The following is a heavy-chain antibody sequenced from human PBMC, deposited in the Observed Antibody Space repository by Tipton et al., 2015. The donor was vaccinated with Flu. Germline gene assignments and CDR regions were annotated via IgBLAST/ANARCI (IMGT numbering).Heavy chain of an antibody. J-gene: IGHJ3*02. V-gene: IGHV4-59*02. D-gene: IGHD2-15*01. CDR1: GASVSSYY. CDR2: IYYSGNT. CDR3: ASQGGVVVVGGGPLSSFDI. Sequence: TLSLTCTVSGASVSSYYWSWIRQPPGKGLEWIGYIYYSGNTDFNPSLKSRVTMSVDMSKNQFSLKLSSVTAADTAVDYCASQGGVVVVGGGPLSSFDIWGQGTMVTVSS.